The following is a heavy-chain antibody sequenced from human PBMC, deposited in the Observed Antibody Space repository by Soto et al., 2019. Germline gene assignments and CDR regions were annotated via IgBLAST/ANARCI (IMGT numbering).Heavy chain of an antibody. J-gene: IGHJ4*02. D-gene: IGHD5-18*01. CDR1: GFTFSSYE. CDR3: ARSPGRYTYGELFYFDY. Sequence: GGSLRLSCAASGFTFSSYEMNWVRQAPGKGLEWVSYISSSGGTMYYAGSVKGRFTISRDNAKNSLYLQMNSLRAEDTAVYYCARSPGRYTYGELFYFDYWGQGTLVTVSS. CDR2: ISSSGGTM. V-gene: IGHV3-48*03.